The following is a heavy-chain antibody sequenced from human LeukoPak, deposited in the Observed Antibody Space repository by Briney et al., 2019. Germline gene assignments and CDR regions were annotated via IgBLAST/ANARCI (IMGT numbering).Heavy chain of an antibody. CDR2: ISAYNGNT. V-gene: IGHV1-18*01. J-gene: IGHJ4*02. D-gene: IGHD3-22*01. CDR3: AGEGYDSSKMGDYFDY. Sequence: ASVKVSCKASGYTFTSYGISWVRQAPGQGLEWMGWISAYNGNTNYAQKLQGRVTMTTDTSTSTAYMELRSLRSDDTAVYYCAGEGYDSSKMGDYFDYWGQGTLVTVSS. CDR1: GYTFTSYG.